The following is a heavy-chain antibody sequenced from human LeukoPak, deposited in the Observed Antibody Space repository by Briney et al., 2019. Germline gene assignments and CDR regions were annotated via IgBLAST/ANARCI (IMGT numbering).Heavy chain of an antibody. Sequence: GRSLRLACAVSGFTFRSYGMHWVRQAPGKGLEWVTVISYDGSNKYYADSVKGRFTISRDNSKNTLYLQMNSLRAEDTAVYYCAKDAYDIPSFFDYWGQGTLVTVSS. V-gene: IGHV3-30*18. CDR3: AKDAYDIPSFFDY. CDR1: GFTFRSYG. J-gene: IGHJ4*02. D-gene: IGHD3-9*01. CDR2: ISYDGSNK.